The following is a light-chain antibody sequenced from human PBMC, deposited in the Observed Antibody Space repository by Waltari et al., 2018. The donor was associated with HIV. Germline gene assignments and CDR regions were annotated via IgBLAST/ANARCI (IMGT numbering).Light chain of an antibody. Sequence: SSELTQDPAVSVALGQTVRITCQGDSVRTYYESWYQQKPGQAPVLVFYGTNNRPSGIPDRFSGSTSGDTASLTITGAQAEDDADYYCNSRDDIGHWFFGAGTKVTVL. CDR2: GTN. V-gene: IGLV3-19*01. J-gene: IGLJ3*02. CDR3: NSRDDIGHWF. CDR1: SVRTYY.